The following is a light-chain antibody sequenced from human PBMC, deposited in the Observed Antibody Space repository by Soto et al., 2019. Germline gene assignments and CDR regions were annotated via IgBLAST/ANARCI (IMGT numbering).Light chain of an antibody. CDR3: QQSYSTLLT. CDR2: SAS. Sequence: DIQMTQSPSSLSASVGDRVTITCRASQSISTFLNWYQQKPGKAPKLLISSASSLHTWVPSRFSGSGSGTDFTLTISSLQPEDFATYYCQQSYSTLLTFGGGTKWISN. J-gene: IGKJ4*01. V-gene: IGKV1-39*01. CDR1: QSISTF.